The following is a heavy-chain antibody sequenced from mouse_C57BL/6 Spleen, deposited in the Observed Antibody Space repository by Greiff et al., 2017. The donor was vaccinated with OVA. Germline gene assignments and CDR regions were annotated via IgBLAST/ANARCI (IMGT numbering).Heavy chain of an antibody. CDR3: ASITTVVANYFDY. V-gene: IGHV1-75*01. CDR1: GYTFTDYY. J-gene: IGHJ2*01. D-gene: IGHD1-1*01. Sequence: QVQLKESGPELVKPGASVKISCKASGYTFTDYYINWVKQRPGQGLEWIGWIFPGSGSTYYNEKFKGKATLTVDKSSSTAYMLLSSLTSEDSAVYFCASITTVVANYFDYWGQGTTLTVSS. CDR2: IFPGSGST.